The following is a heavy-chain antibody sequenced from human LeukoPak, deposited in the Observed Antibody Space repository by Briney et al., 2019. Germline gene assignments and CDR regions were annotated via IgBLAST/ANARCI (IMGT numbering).Heavy chain of an antibody. CDR2: IYYSGST. CDR3: ARDEYSHSNYYGMDV. V-gene: IGHV4-39*07. D-gene: IGHD2/OR15-2a*01. Sequence: PSETLSLTCTVSGGSISSSSYYWGWIRQPPGKGLEWIGSIYYSGSTYYNASLKSRVTISVDTSKNQFSLKLSSVTAADTAVYYCARDEYSHSNYYGMDVWGQGTTVTVSS. CDR1: GGSISSSSYY. J-gene: IGHJ6*02.